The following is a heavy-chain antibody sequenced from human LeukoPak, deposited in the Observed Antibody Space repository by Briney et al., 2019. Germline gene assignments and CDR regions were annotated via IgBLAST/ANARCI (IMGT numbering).Heavy chain of an antibody. V-gene: IGHV4-34*01. CDR1: GGSFSGYY. D-gene: IGHD4-17*01. CDR2: INHGGST. J-gene: IGHJ3*02. Sequence: SETLSLTCAVYGGSFSGYYWSWIRQPPGKGLEWIGEINHGGSTNYNPSLKSRVTISVDTSKNQFSLKLSSVTAADTAVYYCARLRIGDAFDIWGQGTMVTVSS. CDR3: ARLRIGDAFDI.